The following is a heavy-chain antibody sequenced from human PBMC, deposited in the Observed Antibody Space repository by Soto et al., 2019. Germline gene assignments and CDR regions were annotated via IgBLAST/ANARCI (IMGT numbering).Heavy chain of an antibody. D-gene: IGHD1-1*01. CDR3: AKVAVGVTWNEDYALDT. Sequence: EVQLLESGGGLVQPGGSLRLSCVASGFTFRDYAMNWVRQAPGKGLEWVSSITGRGRSTHYADSVKGRFTISRDNSKNTLYLQVNSLRADDTAIYYCAKVAVGVTWNEDYALDTWGQGTMVTVSS. J-gene: IGHJ3*02. V-gene: IGHV3-23*01. CDR1: GFTFRDYA. CDR2: ITGRGRST.